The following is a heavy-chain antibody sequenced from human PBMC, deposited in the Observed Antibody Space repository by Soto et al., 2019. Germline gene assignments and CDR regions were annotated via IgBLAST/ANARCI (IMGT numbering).Heavy chain of an antibody. CDR1: GFSLTSGVG. Sequence: QITFKESGPTLVRPPQTLTLTCTFSGFSLTSGVGVGWIRQPPGKALEWLALIYWDDDKRSSPALKNRLTITKDTSKNPVVLTMTNVGPVDTATYFCAHIDPEIVTVGGHGGFDYWGQGTLVTVSS. CDR2: IYWDDDK. J-gene: IGHJ4*02. D-gene: IGHD5-12*01. CDR3: AHIDPEIVTVGGHGGFDY. V-gene: IGHV2-5*02.